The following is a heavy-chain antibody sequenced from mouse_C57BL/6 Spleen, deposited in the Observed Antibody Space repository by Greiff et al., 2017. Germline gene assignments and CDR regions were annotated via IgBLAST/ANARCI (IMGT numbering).Heavy chain of an antibody. Sequence: QVQLQQSGAELVKPGAAVKISCKASGYAFSSYWMNWVKQRPGKGLEWIGQIYPGDGDTNYNGKFKGKATLTADKSSSTAYMQLSSLTSEDSAVYFCASLYYGRSAVGYWGNSVTLSVSS. CDR1: GYAFSSYW. V-gene: IGHV1-80*01. CDR3: ASLYYGRSAVGY. CDR2: IYPGDGDT. J-gene: IGHJ2*01. D-gene: IGHD1-1*01.